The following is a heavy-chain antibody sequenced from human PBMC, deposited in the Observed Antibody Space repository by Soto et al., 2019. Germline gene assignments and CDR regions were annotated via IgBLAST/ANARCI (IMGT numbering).Heavy chain of an antibody. CDR3: ARGGCSSTSCRWRLVGNNWFAP. V-gene: IGHV3-74*01. CDR2: INSDGSST. D-gene: IGHD2-2*01. Sequence: EVQLVESGGGLVQPGGSLRLSCAASGFTFSSYWMHWVRQAPGKELVWVSRINSDGSSTSYADSVKGRFTISRDNAKNTLYLQMNSLRAEETAVYYCARGGCSSTSCRWRLVGNNWFAPWGQGTLVTVSS. J-gene: IGHJ5*02. CDR1: GFTFSSYW.